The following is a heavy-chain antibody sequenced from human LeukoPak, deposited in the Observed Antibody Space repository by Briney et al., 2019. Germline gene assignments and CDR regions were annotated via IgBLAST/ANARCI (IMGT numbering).Heavy chain of an antibody. Sequence: PGGSLRLSCAASGFTFSSYSMNWVRQAPGKGLEWVSYISSSSSTIYYADSVKGRFTISRDNAKNSLYLQMNSLRAEDTAVYYCARSLGDYYFDYWGQGTLVTVSS. CDR3: ARSLGDYYFDY. V-gene: IGHV3-48*01. CDR1: GFTFSSYS. D-gene: IGHD3-10*01. CDR2: ISSSSSTI. J-gene: IGHJ4*02.